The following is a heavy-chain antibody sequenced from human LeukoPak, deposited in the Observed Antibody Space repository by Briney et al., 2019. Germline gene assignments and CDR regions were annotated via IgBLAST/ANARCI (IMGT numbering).Heavy chain of an antibody. CDR2: IYYSGST. V-gene: IGHV4-61*01. J-gene: IGHJ4*02. CDR3: ARSSSSWYFF. CDR1: GGSVSSGSYY. D-gene: IGHD6-13*01. Sequence: SETLSLTCTVSGGSVSSGSYYWSWIRQPPGKGLEWIGFIYYSGSTNCNPSLKSRVTISVDTSKNQFSLKLSSVTAADTAVYYCARSSSSWYFFWGLGTQVTVSS.